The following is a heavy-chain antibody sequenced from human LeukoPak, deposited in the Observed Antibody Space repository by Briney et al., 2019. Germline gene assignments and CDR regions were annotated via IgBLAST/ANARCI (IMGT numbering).Heavy chain of an antibody. D-gene: IGHD3-22*01. V-gene: IGHV1-2*02. Sequence: ASVKVSCKASGYTFTGYYMHWVRQAPGQGLEWMGWINPNSGGTNYAQKFQGRVTMTRDTSISTAYMELSRLRSDDTAVYYCAREAYYDSSGPMGFDPWGQGTLVTVSS. CDR3: AREAYYDSSGPMGFDP. CDR1: GYTFTGYY. CDR2: INPNSGGT. J-gene: IGHJ5*02.